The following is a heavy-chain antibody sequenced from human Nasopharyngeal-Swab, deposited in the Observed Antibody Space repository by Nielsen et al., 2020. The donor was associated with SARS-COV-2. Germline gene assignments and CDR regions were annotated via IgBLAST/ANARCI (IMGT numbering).Heavy chain of an antibody. D-gene: IGHD2-15*01. CDR2: IYSGGST. Sequence: RQAPGKGLEWGAVIYSGGSTNYADAAKGRFTISRDKAKNTRYLQMNSLRAEDTAVYYCARVQNYCSGGSCSTLDAFEIWGQGTMVTVSS. J-gene: IGHJ3*02. V-gene: IGHV3-53*01. CDR3: ARVQNYCSGGSCSTLDAFEI.